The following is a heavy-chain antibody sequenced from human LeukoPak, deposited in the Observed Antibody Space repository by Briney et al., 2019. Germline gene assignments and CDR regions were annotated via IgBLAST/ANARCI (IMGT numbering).Heavy chain of an antibody. CDR2: IYSGGST. CDR1: GFTVSSNY. Sequence: GGSLRLSCASSGFTVSSNYRSWVRQAPGKGLEWVSVIYSGGSTYYADSVKGRFTISRDNSKNTLYLQMNSLRAEDTAVYYCARANLVAGFDYWGQGTLVTVSS. J-gene: IGHJ4*02. V-gene: IGHV3-66*02. CDR3: ARANLVAGFDY. D-gene: IGHD6-19*01.